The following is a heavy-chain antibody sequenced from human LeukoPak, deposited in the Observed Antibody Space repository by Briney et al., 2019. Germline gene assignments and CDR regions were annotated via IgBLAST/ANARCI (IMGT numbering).Heavy chain of an antibody. D-gene: IGHD3-9*01. CDR1: GFTFSRYA. CDR3: VKSAGFDWLSPLDAFDI. CDR2: ISSSGGST. Sequence: GGSRRLSCSASGFTFSRYAMHWVRQAPGKGLEYVSAISSSGGSTYYADSVKGRFTISRDNSKDTLYLQMSSLRAEDTTVYYCVKSAGFDWLSPLDAFDIWGQGTMVTVSS. J-gene: IGHJ3*02. V-gene: IGHV3-64D*06.